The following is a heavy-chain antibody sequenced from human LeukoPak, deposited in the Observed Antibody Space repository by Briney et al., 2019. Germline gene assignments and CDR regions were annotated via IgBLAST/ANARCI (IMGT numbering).Heavy chain of an antibody. Sequence: GGSLRLSCTASGFTFSNYAMNWVRQAPGKGLEWVSAITSAGNTYYADSVKGRFTISRDNSKDTLYLQMNSLRVEDTAVYYCAKMGNYYGMDVWGQGTTVTVSS. D-gene: IGHD7-27*01. CDR3: AKMGNYYGMDV. CDR1: GFTFSNYA. CDR2: ITSAGNT. J-gene: IGHJ6*02. V-gene: IGHV3-23*01.